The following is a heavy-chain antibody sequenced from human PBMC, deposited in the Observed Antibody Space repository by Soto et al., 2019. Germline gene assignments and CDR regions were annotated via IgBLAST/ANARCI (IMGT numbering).Heavy chain of an antibody. V-gene: IGHV6-1*01. CDR2: TYYRSKWYN. D-gene: IGHD6-13*01. CDR3: ARAGHHSSSWYYGYYYYGMDV. J-gene: IGHJ6*02. Sequence: PSQTLSLTCVISGDSVSSNSAAWNWIRQSPSRDLEWLGRTYYRSKWYNDYAVSVKSRITINPDTSKNQFSLQLNSVTPEDTAVYYCARAGHHSSSWYYGYYYYGMDVWGQGTTVTVSS. CDR1: GDSVSSNSAA.